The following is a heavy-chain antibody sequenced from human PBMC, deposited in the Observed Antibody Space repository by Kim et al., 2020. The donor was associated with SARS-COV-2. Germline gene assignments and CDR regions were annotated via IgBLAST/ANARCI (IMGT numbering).Heavy chain of an antibody. J-gene: IGHJ3*02. V-gene: IGHV3-74*01. Sequence: AKCANSVKSRFTISRDNAKNTLYLQMNNLRPEDAAVYYCARYSGSAFDIWDQGTMVSVSS. D-gene: IGHD1-26*01. CDR3: ARYSGSAFDI. CDR2: A.